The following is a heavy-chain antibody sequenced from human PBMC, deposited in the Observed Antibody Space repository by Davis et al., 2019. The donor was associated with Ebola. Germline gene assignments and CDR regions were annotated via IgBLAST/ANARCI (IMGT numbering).Heavy chain of an antibody. Sequence: GESLKISCKGSGYGFADYWIAWVRQTPGKGLEWMGVMYAGDSDTRYSPSFEGQVTISVDRSITTAYLYWNSLKASDTGIYYCARQESLYGSSDYWGQGALVTVSS. V-gene: IGHV5-51*01. J-gene: IGHJ4*02. CDR3: ARQESLYGSSDY. CDR1: GYGFADYW. CDR2: MYAGDSDT. D-gene: IGHD3-22*01.